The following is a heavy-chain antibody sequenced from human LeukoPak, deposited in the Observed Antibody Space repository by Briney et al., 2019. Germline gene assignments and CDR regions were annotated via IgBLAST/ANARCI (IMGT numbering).Heavy chain of an antibody. Sequence: SETLSLTCIVSGGSIRSNSYYWAWIRQPPGKGLEWIGTIYNSGTKYYNSSLKSRVTLSVDTSNNQFSLNVNTVTAADTAVHYCARQARSLATRPYYFDYWGQGTLVTVSS. J-gene: IGHJ4*02. V-gene: IGHV4-39*01. CDR2: IYNSGTK. CDR1: GGSIRSNSYY. CDR3: ARQARSLATRPYYFDY. D-gene: IGHD6-6*01.